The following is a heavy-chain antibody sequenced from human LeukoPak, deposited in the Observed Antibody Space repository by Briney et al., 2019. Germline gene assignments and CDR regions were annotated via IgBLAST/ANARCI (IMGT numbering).Heavy chain of an antibody. D-gene: IGHD3-10*01. V-gene: IGHV3-21*01. J-gene: IGHJ4*02. Sequence: GGSLRLSCAASGFTFTIYTMSWVRQAPGEGLEWVSSISNNDDYIYYADSVKGRFTVSRDNAKNSLYLQMNSLRVEDTAVYYCARDRSVLRGVISDYWGQGTLVTVSS. CDR1: GFTFTIYT. CDR2: ISNNDDYI. CDR3: ARDRSVLRGVISDY.